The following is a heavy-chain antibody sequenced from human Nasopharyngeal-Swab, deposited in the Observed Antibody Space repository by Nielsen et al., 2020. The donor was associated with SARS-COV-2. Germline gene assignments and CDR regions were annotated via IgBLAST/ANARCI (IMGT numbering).Heavy chain of an antibody. V-gene: IGHV1-69*01. D-gene: IGHD6-13*01. J-gene: IGHJ6*02. Sequence: WVRQAPGQGLEWMGGIIPIFGTANYAQKFQGRVTITADESTSTAYMELRSLRSDDTAVYYCARDSRGAGAAAPPGYYYYYGMDVWGQGTTVTVSS. CDR2: IIPIFGTA. CDR3: ARDSRGAGAAAPPGYYYYYGMDV.